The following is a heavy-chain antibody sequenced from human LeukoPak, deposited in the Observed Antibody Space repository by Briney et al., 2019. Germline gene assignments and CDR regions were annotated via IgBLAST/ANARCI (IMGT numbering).Heavy chain of an antibody. CDR3: ARMTVYSSSWLAYYMDV. CDR1: GFTVSSYW. J-gene: IGHJ6*03. V-gene: IGHV3-7*01. D-gene: IGHD6-13*01. Sequence: AGGSLRLSCAASGFTVSSYWMSWVRQVPGKGLEWVANIKQDGSDKYYVDSVKGRFTISRDNAKNSLYLQMNSLRDEDTAVYYCARMTVYSSSWLAYYMDVWGKGTTVTVSS. CDR2: IKQDGSDK.